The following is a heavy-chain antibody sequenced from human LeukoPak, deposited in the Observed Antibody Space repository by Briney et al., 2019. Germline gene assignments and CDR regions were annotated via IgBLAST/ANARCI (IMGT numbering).Heavy chain of an antibody. Sequence: SETLSLTCTVSGGSVSSGSYYWSWIRQPPGKGLEWIGYIYYSGSTDYNPSLKSRATISLDTSKNQFSLKLSSVTAGDTAIYYCVRDVGSWWFNPWGQGTLVTVSS. CDR3: VRDVGSWWFNP. J-gene: IGHJ5*02. D-gene: IGHD6-6*01. CDR1: GGSVSSGSYY. V-gene: IGHV4-61*01. CDR2: IYYSGST.